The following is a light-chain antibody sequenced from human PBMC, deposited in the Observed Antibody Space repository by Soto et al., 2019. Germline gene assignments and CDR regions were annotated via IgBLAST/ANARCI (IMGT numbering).Light chain of an antibody. CDR1: SSDVGGYKY. V-gene: IGLV2-8*01. CDR3: NSYAGSNNWV. J-gene: IGLJ3*02. Sequence: QSALTQPASVSGAPGQSITISCTGTSSDVGGYKYVSWYQQHPGKPPKLMIYEVSKRPAGVPYRFSGSKSGNTASLTVSGLQAEDEADYYCNSYAGSNNWVFGGGTNVTVL. CDR2: EVS.